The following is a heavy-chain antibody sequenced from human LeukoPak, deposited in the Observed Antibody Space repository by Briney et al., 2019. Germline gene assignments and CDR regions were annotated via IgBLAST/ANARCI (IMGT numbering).Heavy chain of an antibody. Sequence: PSETLSLTCTVSGGSISSYYWSWIRQPAGKGLEWIGRIYTSGSTNYNPSLKSRVTMSVDTSKNQFSLKLSSVAAADTAVYYCAGRIAVAGGAFDYWDQGTLVTVSS. J-gene: IGHJ4*02. CDR2: IYTSGST. D-gene: IGHD6-19*01. CDR1: GGSISSYY. V-gene: IGHV4-4*07. CDR3: AGRIAVAGGAFDY.